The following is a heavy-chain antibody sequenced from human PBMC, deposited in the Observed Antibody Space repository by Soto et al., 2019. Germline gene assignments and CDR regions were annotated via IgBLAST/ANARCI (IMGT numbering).Heavy chain of an antibody. Sequence: QITLKESGPTLVRPTQTLTLTCTFSGFSLTTSGVGVGWIRQPPGKALEWLAVIYWDDDKRYSSSLKSRLTITKDTSKNQVVLTMTNMDPVDTATYYCAHHPYYCLWSYSFDYWGQGTLVTVSS. CDR3: AHHPYYCLWSYSFDY. V-gene: IGHV2-5*02. D-gene: IGHD3-10*01. CDR1: GFSLTTSGVG. CDR2: IYWDDDK. J-gene: IGHJ4*02.